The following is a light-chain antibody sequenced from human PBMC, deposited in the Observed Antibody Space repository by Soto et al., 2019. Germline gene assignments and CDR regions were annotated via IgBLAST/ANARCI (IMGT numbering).Light chain of an antibody. CDR1: SSDVGGYNY. V-gene: IGLV2-14*01. CDR2: DVS. Sequence: QSVLTQPASVSGSPGQSITISCTGTSSDVGGYNYVSWYQQHPGKAPKLMIYDVSNRHSGVSNRFSCSKSGNTASLTIYGLQAADEADYYCSSDTRSSTPYVFGTGTKLTVL. CDR3: SSDTRSSTPYV. J-gene: IGLJ1*01.